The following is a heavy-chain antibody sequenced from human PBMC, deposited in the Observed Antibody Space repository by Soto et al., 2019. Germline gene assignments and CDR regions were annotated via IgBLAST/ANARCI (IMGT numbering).Heavy chain of an antibody. J-gene: IGHJ6*02. CDR1: GGTFSSYV. D-gene: IGHD3-10*01. CDR2: IIPIFGTA. Sequence: QVQLVQSGAEVKKPGSSVKVSCKASGGTFSSYVISWVRQAPGQGLEWMGGIIPIFGTANYAQKFQGRVTITADESXXTXYXALSSLRSEDTAVYYCASNTPDGVWFGNSYYYGMDVWGQGTTVTVSS. V-gene: IGHV1-69*12. CDR3: ASNTPDGVWFGNSYYYGMDV.